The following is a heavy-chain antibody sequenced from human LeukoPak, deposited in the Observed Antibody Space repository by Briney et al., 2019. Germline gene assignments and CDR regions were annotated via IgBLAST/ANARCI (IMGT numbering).Heavy chain of an antibody. CDR1: GFTFRSYP. D-gene: IGHD4-17*01. CDR3: ARDPNGDYIGAFDM. Sequence: GGPLRLSCTPSGFTFRSYPMMGAPQAPGKGPEWVSAIRGGGTSEFYADSVKGRFRISRDNSKDTLFLQMNSLRAEDTAVYYCARDPNGDYIGAFDMWGPGTMVTVSS. J-gene: IGHJ3*02. CDR2: IRGGGTSE. V-gene: IGHV3-23*01.